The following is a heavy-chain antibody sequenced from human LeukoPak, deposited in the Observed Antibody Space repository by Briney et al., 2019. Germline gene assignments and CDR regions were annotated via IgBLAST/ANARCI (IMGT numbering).Heavy chain of an antibody. CDR1: GFTFNRYW. Sequence: GGSLRLSCAASGFTFNRYWMNWVRQAPGKGLEWVANMKQDGSEKYYVDSVKGRFTISRDNAKNSLYLQMDSLRAEDTAVYYCATELTYYYDSSGYYYEPNYFDYWGQGTLVTVSS. V-gene: IGHV3-7*01. D-gene: IGHD3-22*01. J-gene: IGHJ4*02. CDR2: MKQDGSEK. CDR3: ATELTYYYDSSGYYYEPNYFDY.